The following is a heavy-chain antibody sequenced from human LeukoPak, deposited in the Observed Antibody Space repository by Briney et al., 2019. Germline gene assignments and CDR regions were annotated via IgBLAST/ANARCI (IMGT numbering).Heavy chain of an antibody. J-gene: IGHJ4*02. CDR2: RYHNGDS. D-gene: IGHD2-8*01. Sequence: SDTLSLTCNVSGVSISSHYWSWLRQPPGKGLEWIGYRYHNGDSNYNPFLRSRVTVSIDMSKSQVSLSLNSVTAADTAVYYCARMVFGIMTGYYHDSWGQGTLDSVSS. V-gene: IGHV4-59*07. CDR3: ARMVFGIMTGYYHDS. CDR1: GVSISSHY.